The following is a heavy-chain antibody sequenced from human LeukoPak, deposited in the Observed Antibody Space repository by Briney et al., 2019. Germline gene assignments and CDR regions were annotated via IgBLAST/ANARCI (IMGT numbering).Heavy chain of an antibody. D-gene: IGHD3-22*01. CDR1: GYTFTSYG. V-gene: IGHV1-18*01. Sequence: ALVKVSCKASGYTFTSYGISWVRQAPGQGLEWMGWISAYNGNTNYAQKLQGRVTMTTDTSTSTAYMELRSLRSDDTAVYYCARDRYYYDSSGYSSLDYWGQGTLVTVSS. CDR2: ISAYNGNT. J-gene: IGHJ4*02. CDR3: ARDRYYYDSSGYSSLDY.